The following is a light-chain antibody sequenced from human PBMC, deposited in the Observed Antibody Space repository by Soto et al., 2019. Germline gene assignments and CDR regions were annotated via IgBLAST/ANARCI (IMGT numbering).Light chain of an antibody. Sequence: QSVLTQPASVSGSPGQSITISCTGTSSDVGSYNLVSWYQQHPGKAPKLMIYEVSKRPSGVSHRFSGSKSGNTASLTISGLQAEDEADYYCCSYAGSSTSYVFGTGTKVTVL. CDR2: EVS. V-gene: IGLV2-23*02. J-gene: IGLJ1*01. CDR1: SSDVGSYNL. CDR3: CSYAGSSTSYV.